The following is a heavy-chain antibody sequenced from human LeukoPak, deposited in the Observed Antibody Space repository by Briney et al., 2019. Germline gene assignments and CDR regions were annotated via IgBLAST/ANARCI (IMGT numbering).Heavy chain of an antibody. J-gene: IGHJ6*02. D-gene: IGHD2-21*02. CDR1: GFSFRYDW. CDR2: IHHDGTSI. V-gene: IGHV3-74*01. Sequence: PGGSLRLSCAASGFSFRYDWLHWVRQVPGKGLEWVSYIHHDGTSIAYADSVKGRFSISRDDAKNTMYLQLNSLRVEDTAVYFCARDFGRHGDSPGLDAWGQGTTVTVSS. CDR3: ARDFGRHGDSPGLDA.